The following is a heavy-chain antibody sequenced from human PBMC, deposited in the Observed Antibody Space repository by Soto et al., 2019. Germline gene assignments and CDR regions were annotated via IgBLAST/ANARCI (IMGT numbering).Heavy chain of an antibody. CDR2: IYYSGST. Sequence: SETLSLTCTVSGGSISSGDYYWSWIRQVPGKGLEWIGYIYYSGSTYYNPSLKSRVAMSVDTSKNQFSLKLSSVTAADTAIYYCAREGRIAAASRFDYWGQGTLVTVSS. D-gene: IGHD6-13*01. V-gene: IGHV4-31*03. CDR1: GGSISSGDYY. J-gene: IGHJ4*02. CDR3: AREGRIAAASRFDY.